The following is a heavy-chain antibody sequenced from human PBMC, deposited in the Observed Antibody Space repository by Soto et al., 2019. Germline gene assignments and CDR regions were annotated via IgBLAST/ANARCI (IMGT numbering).Heavy chain of an antibody. Sequence: SETLSLTCTVSGGSISSGDYYWSWIRQPPGKGLEWIGYIYYSGSTYCNPSLKSRVTISVDTSKNQFSLKLSSVTAADTAVYYCARNGRQLGFGYWGQGTLVTVSS. CDR3: ARNGRQLGFGY. J-gene: IGHJ4*02. D-gene: IGHD6-6*01. CDR2: IYYSGST. CDR1: GGSISSGDYY. V-gene: IGHV4-30-4*01.